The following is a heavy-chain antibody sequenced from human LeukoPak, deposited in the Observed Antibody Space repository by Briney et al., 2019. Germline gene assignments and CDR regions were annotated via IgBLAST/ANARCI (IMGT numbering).Heavy chain of an antibody. D-gene: IGHD3-10*01. CDR2: ISHTGSTM. V-gene: IGHV3-48*04. Sequence: PVGSLRLSCAASGFTFSSYAMSWVRQAPGKGLEWVSYISHTGSTMSYADSMKGRFTISRDNARNSLYLQMNSLRAEDTAVYYCAIPPLSGTGSSRPLAGMDVWGQGTTVTVSS. CDR3: AIPPLSGTGSSRPLAGMDV. J-gene: IGHJ6*02. CDR1: GFTFSSYA.